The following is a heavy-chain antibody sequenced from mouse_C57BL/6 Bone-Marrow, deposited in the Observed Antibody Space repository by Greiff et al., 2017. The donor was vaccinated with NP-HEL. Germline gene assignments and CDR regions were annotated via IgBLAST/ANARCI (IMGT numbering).Heavy chain of an antibody. J-gene: IGHJ2*01. CDR2: IYPGDGDT. CDR1: GYAFSSSW. Sequence: QVHVKQSGPELVKPGASVKISCKASGYAFSSSWMNWVKQRPGKGLEWIGRIYPGDGDTNYNGKFKGKATLTADKSSSTAYMQLSSLTSEDSAVYFCAMRGAGFDYWGQGTTLTVSS. D-gene: IGHD3-3*01. CDR3: AMRGAGFDY. V-gene: IGHV1-82*01.